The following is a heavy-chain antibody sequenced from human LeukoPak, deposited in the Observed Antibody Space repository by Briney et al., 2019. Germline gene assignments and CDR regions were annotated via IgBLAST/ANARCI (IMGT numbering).Heavy chain of an antibody. Sequence: AMHWIRXAPGKGLEWVAVISYDGSNKYYADSVKGRFTISRDNSKNTLYLQMNSLRAEDTAVYYCAREVGYSYAFDIWGQGTMVTVSS. CDR1: A. CDR2: ISYDGSNK. V-gene: IGHV3-30-3*01. D-gene: IGHD5-18*01. J-gene: IGHJ3*02. CDR3: AREVGYSYAFDI.